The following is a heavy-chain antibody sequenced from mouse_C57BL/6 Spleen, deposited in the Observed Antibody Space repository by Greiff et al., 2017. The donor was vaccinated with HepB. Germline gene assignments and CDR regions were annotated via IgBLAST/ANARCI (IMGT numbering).Heavy chain of an antibody. CDR3: ARRGYSNYDWFAY. CDR1: GYTFTDYN. V-gene: IGHV1-18*01. J-gene: IGHJ3*01. D-gene: IGHD2-5*01. Sequence: VQLKQSGPELVKPGASVKIPCKASGYTFTDYNMDWVKQSHGKSLEWIGDINPNNGGTIYNQKFKGKATLTVDKSSSTAYMELRSLTSEDTAVYYCARRGYSNYDWFAYWGQGTLVTVSA. CDR2: INPNNGGT.